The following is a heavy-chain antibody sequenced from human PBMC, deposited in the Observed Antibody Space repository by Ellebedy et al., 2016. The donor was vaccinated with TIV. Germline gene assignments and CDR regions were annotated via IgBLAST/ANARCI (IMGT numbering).Heavy chain of an antibody. CDR3: ARQMQLWPAYYFDY. CDR1: GYSFIMYW. J-gene: IGHJ4*02. CDR2: IDRSDPCGSYT. D-gene: IGHD3/OR15-3a*01. V-gene: IGHV5-10-1*01. Sequence: GESLKISXKGSGYSFIMYWITWVRQMPGKGLEWMGRIDRSDPCGSYTNYSPSFQGHVTISTDKSINTAYMQWSTLRPSDTAIYFCARQMQLWPAYYFDYWGQGTLVTVSS.